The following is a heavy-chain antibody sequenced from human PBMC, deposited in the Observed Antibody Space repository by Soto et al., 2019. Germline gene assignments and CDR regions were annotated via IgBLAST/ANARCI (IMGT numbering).Heavy chain of an antibody. CDR1: GGSISSGGYY. J-gene: IGHJ4*02. CDR2: IYYSGST. V-gene: IGHV4-31*03. CDR3: AGIYSGSPGGTLRY. Sequence: QVQLQESGPGLVKPSQTLSLTCTVSGGSISSGGYYWSWIRQHPGKGLEWIGYIYYSGSTYYNPSLKSRVTTSVATSKTQFSLKLSSVTAADTAVYYCAGIYSGSPGGTLRYWGQGTLVTVSS. D-gene: IGHD1-26*01.